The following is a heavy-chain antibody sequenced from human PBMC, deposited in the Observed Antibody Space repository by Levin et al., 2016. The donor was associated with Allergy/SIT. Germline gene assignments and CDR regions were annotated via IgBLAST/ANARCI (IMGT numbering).Heavy chain of an antibody. Sequence: ASVKVSCKASGYTFTSYYMHWVRQAPGQGLEWMGIINPSGGSTSYAQKFQGRVTMTRDTSTSTVYMELSSLRSENTAVYYCAREGLHIAAHFFSGFDPWGQGTLVTVSS. V-gene: IGHV1-46*03. J-gene: IGHJ5*02. CDR2: INPSGGST. CDR3: AREGLHIAAHFFSGFDP. D-gene: IGHD6-6*01. CDR1: GYTFTSYY.